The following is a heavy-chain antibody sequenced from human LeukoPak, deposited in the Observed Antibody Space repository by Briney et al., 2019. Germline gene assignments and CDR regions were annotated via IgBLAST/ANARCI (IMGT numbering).Heavy chain of an antibody. CDR3: ASLMVRGVIGHNNDAFDI. V-gene: IGHV4-38-2*02. D-gene: IGHD3-10*01. CDR2: IYHSGST. Sequence: SETLSLTCTVSGYSISSGYYWGWIRQPPGKGLEWIGSIYHSGSTYYNPSLKSRVTISVDTSKNQFSLKLSSVTAADTAVYYCASLMVRGVIGHNNDAFDIWGQGTMVTVSS. J-gene: IGHJ3*02. CDR1: GYSISSGYY.